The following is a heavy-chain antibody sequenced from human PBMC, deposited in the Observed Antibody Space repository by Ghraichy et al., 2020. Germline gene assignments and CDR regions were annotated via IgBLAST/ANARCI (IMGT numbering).Heavy chain of an antibody. D-gene: IGHD6-6*01. CDR1: GGSFSGYY. CDR3: AGSLAARPRAFDI. J-gene: IGHJ3*02. Sequence: SETLSLTCAVYGGSFSGYYWSWIRQPPGKGLEWIGEINHSGSTNYNPSLKSRVTISVDTSKNQFSLKLSSVTAADTAVYYCAGSLAARPRAFDIWGQGTMVTVSS. CDR2: INHSGST. V-gene: IGHV4-34*01.